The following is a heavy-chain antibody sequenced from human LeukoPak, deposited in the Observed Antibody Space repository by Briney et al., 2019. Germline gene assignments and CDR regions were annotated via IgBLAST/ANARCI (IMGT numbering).Heavy chain of an antibody. V-gene: IGHV3-11*06. J-gene: IGHJ4*02. CDR2: ISSSSSYT. CDR3: ARLRSSGWQFDY. Sequence: GGSLRLSCAASGFTLSDYYMSWIRQAPGKGLEWVSYISSSSSYTNYADSVKGRFTISRDNAKNSLYLQMNSLRAEDTAVYYCARLRSSGWQFDYWGQGTLVTVSS. D-gene: IGHD6-19*01. CDR1: GFTLSDYY.